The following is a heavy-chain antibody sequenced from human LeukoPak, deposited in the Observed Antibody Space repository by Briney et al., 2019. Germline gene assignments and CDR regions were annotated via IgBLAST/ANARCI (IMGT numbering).Heavy chain of an antibody. CDR1: GFTFSSYW. CDR2: IKQDGSEK. Sequence: GGSLRLSCAASGFTFSSYWMSWVRQAPGKGLEWVANIKQDGSEKYYVDSVKGRFTISRDNAKNSLYLQMNSLRAEDTAVYYCARVGGDAFWTSDAFDIWGQGTMVTVSS. V-gene: IGHV3-7*01. CDR3: ARVGGDAFWTSDAFDI. D-gene: IGHD3/OR15-3a*01. J-gene: IGHJ3*02.